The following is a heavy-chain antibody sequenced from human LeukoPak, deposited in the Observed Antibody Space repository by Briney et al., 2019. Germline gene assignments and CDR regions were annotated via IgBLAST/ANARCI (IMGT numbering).Heavy chain of an antibody. D-gene: IGHD1-26*01. CDR2: INHNSGGT. CDR3: ASLGEVLWDYYFDY. J-gene: IGHJ4*02. Sequence: ASVKVSCKASGYTFTGYYMHWERQAPGQGLEWMGRINHNSGGTNYAQKFQGRVTMTRATTISTAYMELSRLRSDDTAVYYCASLGEVLWDYYFDYWGQGTLVTVSS. V-gene: IGHV1-2*06. CDR1: GYTFTGYY.